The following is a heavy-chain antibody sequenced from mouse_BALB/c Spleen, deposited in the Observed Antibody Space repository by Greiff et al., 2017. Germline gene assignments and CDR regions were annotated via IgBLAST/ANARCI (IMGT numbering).Heavy chain of an antibody. CDR3: ARSEVRRGGYAMDD. J-gene: IGHJ4*01. V-gene: IGHV1-63*01. CDR1: GYAFTNYW. Sequence: QVQLQQSGAELVRPGTSVKISCKASGYAFTNYWLGWVKQRPGHGLEWIGDIYPGSGNTYYNEKFKGKATLTADKSSSTAYMQLSSLTSEDSAVYFCARSEVRRGGYAMDDWGQGTSVTVSS. D-gene: IGHD2-14*01. CDR2: IYPGSGNT.